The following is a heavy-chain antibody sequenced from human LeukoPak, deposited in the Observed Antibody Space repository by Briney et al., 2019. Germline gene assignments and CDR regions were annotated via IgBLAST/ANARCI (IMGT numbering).Heavy chain of an antibody. CDR2: IYTSGST. CDR3: ARAYSRSYSHFDD. CDR1: GGSISGYY. D-gene: IGHD1-26*01. J-gene: IGHJ4*02. Sequence: SETLSLTCTVSGGSISGYYWSWIRQPPGKGLEWIGYIYTSGSTNYNPSLKCRVTISVDTSKNQFSLRLSSVTAADTAMYFCARAYSRSYSHFDDWGQGTLVTVSS. V-gene: IGHV4-4*09.